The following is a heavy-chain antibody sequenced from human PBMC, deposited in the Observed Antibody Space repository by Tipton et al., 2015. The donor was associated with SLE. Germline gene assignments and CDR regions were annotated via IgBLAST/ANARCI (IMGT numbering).Heavy chain of an antibody. V-gene: IGHV4-59*12. Sequence: TLSLTCTVSGGSISTYYWTWIRQPPGKGLEWIGYIYSSVGTSYNPSLRSRVTVSVDTSKNQFSLKLTSVTAADTAVYYCARAGLATSYYYYMDVWGKGTTVSVSS. CDR2: IYSSVGT. J-gene: IGHJ6*03. CDR3: ARAGLATSYYYYMDV. D-gene: IGHD5-12*01. CDR1: GGSISTYY.